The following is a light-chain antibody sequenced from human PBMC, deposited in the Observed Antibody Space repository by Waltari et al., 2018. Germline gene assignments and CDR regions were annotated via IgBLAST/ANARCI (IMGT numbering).Light chain of an antibody. V-gene: IGLV2-23*02. CDR1: SSDVGSSNL. J-gene: IGLJ2*01. Sequence: QSALTQPASVSGSPGQSITISCTGTSSDVGSSNLVSWYQQHPGRAPKLMIYEVNQRASGVSNRFSGSKSGYMASLTISGLQAEDEADYYCCSYAGSNNFVIFGGGTKLTVL. CDR2: EVN. CDR3: CSYAGSNNFVI.